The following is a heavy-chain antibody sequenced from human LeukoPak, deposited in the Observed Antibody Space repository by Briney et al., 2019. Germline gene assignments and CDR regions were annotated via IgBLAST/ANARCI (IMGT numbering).Heavy chain of an antibody. CDR1: GGSFSGYY. D-gene: IGHD5-18*01. V-gene: IGHV4-34*01. Sequence: PSETLSLTCAVYGGSFSGYYWSWIRQPPGKGLEWIGEINHSGSTNYNPSLKSRVTISVDTSKNQFSLKLSSVTAADTAVYFCACRRVETAITWGQGTLVTVSS. CDR2: INHSGST. CDR3: ACRRVETAIT. J-gene: IGHJ5*02.